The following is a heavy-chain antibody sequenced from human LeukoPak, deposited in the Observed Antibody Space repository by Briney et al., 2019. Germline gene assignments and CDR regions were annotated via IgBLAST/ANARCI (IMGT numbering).Heavy chain of an antibody. J-gene: IGHJ6*02. Sequence: ASVKVSCKAPGYTFTSYDINWVRQATGQGLEWMGWMNPNSGNTGYAQKFQGRVTMTRNTSISTAYMELSSLRSEDTAVYYCARATNYDFWSGYYITSYYYYGMDVWGQGTTVTVSS. CDR2: MNPNSGNT. V-gene: IGHV1-8*01. D-gene: IGHD3-3*01. CDR1: GYTFTSYD. CDR3: ARATNYDFWSGYYITSYYYYGMDV.